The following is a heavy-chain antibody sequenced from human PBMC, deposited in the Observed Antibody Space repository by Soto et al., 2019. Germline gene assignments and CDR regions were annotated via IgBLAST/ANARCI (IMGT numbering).Heavy chain of an antibody. D-gene: IGHD4-17*01. V-gene: IGHV1-69*12. CDR3: ARAPLDYCGNLQYFQH. Sequence: QVQLVQSGAEVKKPGSSVKVSCKASGSTFSSYAISWVRQAPGQGLEWMGGIIPIFGTANYAQKFQGRVTITADESTSTAYMELSSLRSEDTAVYYCARAPLDYCGNLQYFQHWGQGTLVTVSS. J-gene: IGHJ1*01. CDR1: GSTFSSYA. CDR2: IIPIFGTA.